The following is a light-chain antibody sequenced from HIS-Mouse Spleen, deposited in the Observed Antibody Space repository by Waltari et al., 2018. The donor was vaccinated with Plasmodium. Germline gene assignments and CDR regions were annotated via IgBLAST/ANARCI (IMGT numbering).Light chain of an antibody. J-gene: IGLJ2*01. Sequence: SYELTQPPSVSVSPGQTARITCSGDALPKQYAYWYQQKPGQAPVLVIYKDSERPSGIPDAFSGSSSGTTVTLTISGVQAEDEADYYCQSADSSGTYRVFGGGTKLTVL. CDR1: ALPKQY. CDR3: QSADSSGTYRV. CDR2: KDS. V-gene: IGLV3-25*03.